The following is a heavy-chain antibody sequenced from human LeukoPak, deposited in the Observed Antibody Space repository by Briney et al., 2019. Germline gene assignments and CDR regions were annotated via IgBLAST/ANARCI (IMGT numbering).Heavy chain of an antibody. CDR1: GYTFTSYG. D-gene: IGHD3-10*01. J-gene: IGHJ6*02. Sequence: GASVKVSCKASGYTFTSYGISWVRQAPGQGLEWMGWISAYNGNTNYAQKLQGRVTMTTDTSTSTAYMELRSLRSDDTAVYYCARDGGLLWFGESYYGMDVWGQGTTVTVSS. V-gene: IGHV1-18*01. CDR3: ARDGGLLWFGESYYGMDV. CDR2: ISAYNGNT.